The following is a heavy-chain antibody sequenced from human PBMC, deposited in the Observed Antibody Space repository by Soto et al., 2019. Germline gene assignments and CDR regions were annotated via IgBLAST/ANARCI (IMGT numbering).Heavy chain of an antibody. CDR1: GFTFGIYW. V-gene: IGHV3-7*01. CDR2: IKPDGSAT. D-gene: IGHD2-21*02. J-gene: IGHJ4*02. CDR3: ARAGYCGPGCYYYFDY. Sequence: GGSLRLSCAVSGFTFGIYWMKWVRLIPGKGLEWVAYIKPDGSATYYVDSVKGRFTISRDNAKNSLYLQMNSLRVEDTSVYYCARAGYCGPGCYYYFDYWGQGTLVTVSS.